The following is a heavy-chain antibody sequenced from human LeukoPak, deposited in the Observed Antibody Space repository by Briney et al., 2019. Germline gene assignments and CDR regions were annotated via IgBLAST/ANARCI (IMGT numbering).Heavy chain of an antibody. CDR3: ARVSSSWYDY. J-gene: IGHJ4*02. V-gene: IGHV1-46*01. Sequence: AASVKVSCKASGYTFTSYYMHWVRQAPGQGLEWMGIINPSGGSTSYAQKFQGRVTMTRDMSTSTVYMELSSLRSDDTAVYYCARVSSSWYDYWGQGTLVTVSS. D-gene: IGHD6-13*01. CDR2: INPSGGST. CDR1: GYTFTSYY.